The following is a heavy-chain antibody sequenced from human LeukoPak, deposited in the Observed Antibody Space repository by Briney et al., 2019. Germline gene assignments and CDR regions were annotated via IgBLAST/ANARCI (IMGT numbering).Heavy chain of an antibody. CDR3: ARVVSSRFDY. Sequence: SETLSLTCTVSGGSINTGGYYWSWIRQHPGKGLEWIGYISYTGDTYYNPSLKSRVSISVDTSNNQLSLKLSSVTAADTAMYYCARVVSSRFDYWGQGTLVTVSS. CDR2: ISYTGDT. V-gene: IGHV4-31*03. D-gene: IGHD6-19*01. CDR1: GGSINTGGYY. J-gene: IGHJ4*02.